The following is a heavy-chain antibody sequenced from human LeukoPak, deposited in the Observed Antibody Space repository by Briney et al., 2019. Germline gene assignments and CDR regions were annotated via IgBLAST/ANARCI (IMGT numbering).Heavy chain of an antibody. CDR2: ISSSGSTI. V-gene: IGHV3-11*04. Sequence: GGSLRLSCAAYGFTFSDYYMSWLPQAPGKGLEWVSYISSSGSTIYYADSVKGRFTISRDNAKNSLYLQMNSLRAEDTAVYCCARAASGATGPYYYYDYMDVWGKGTTVTVSS. D-gene: IGHD1-1*01. CDR1: GFTFSDYY. J-gene: IGHJ6*03. CDR3: ARAASGATGPYYYYDYMDV.